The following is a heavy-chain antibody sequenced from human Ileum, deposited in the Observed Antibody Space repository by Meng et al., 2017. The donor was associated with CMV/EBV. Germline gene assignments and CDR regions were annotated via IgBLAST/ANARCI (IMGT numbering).Heavy chain of an antibody. CDR1: GFTFSSYS. V-gene: IGHV3-23*01. CDR3: ASRGFQGYDFWSGTHYGMDV. J-gene: IGHJ6*02. CDR2: ISGSGGST. D-gene: IGHD3-3*01. Sequence: GESLKISCAASGFTFSSYSMNWVRQAPGKGLEWVSAISGSGGSTYYADSVKGRFTISRDNSKNTLYLQMNSLRAEDTAVYYCASRGFQGYDFWSGTHYGMDVWGQGTTVTVSS.